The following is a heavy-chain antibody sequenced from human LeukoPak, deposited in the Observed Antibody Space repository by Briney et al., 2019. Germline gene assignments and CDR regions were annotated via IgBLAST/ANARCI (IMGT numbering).Heavy chain of an antibody. V-gene: IGHV4-34*01. CDR3: ARHHGYFDY. CDR2: INHSGST. CDR1: GGSFSGYY. Sequence: SETLSLTCAVYGGSFSGYYWSWIRQPPGKGREWIGEINHSGSTNYNPSLKSRVTISVDTSKNQFSLKLSSVTAADTAVYYCARHHGYFDYWGQGTLVTVSS. J-gene: IGHJ4*02.